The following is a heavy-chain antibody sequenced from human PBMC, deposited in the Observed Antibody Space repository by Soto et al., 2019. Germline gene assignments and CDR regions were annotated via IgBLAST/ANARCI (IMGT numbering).Heavy chain of an antibody. D-gene: IGHD1-26*01. CDR1: GYTFTSYG. V-gene: IGHV1-18*04. J-gene: IGHJ1*01. CDR2: ISAYNGNT. CDR3: ARDGELGAISAEYFQH. Sequence: ASVKVSCKASGYTFTSYGISWVRQAPGQGLEWMGWISAYNGNTNYAQKLQGRVTMTTDTPTSTAYMELRSLRSDDTAVYYCARDGELGAISAEYFQHWGQGTLVTVSS.